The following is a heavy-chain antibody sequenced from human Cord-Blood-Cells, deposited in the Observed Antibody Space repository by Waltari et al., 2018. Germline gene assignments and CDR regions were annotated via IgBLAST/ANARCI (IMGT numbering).Heavy chain of an antibody. V-gene: IGHV1-69*01. D-gene: IGHD2-2*01. CDR3: ARDTPVVPAANNWFDP. J-gene: IGHJ5*02. CDR2: IIPILGTA. CDR1: GGTFSSYA. Sequence: QVQLVQSGAEVKKPGSSVKVSCKASGGTFSSYAISWVRQAPGQGLEWMGGIIPILGTANYAQKFQGRGTITADESTSTAYIELSSLRSEDTAVYYCARDTPVVPAANNWFDPWGQGTLVTVSS.